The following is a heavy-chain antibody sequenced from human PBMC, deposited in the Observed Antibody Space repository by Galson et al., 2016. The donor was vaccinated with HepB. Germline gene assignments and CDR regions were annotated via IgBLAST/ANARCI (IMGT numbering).Heavy chain of an antibody. CDR3: VRPGGFLEWPPPFQY. CDR2: IFYNGIA. J-gene: IGHJ1*01. Sequence: SETLSLTCVVSGASISTSVYYWGWIRQPPGKGLEWVGSIFYNGIAYYSPSLRSRGTISLDASNNQFSLRLSSVTAADTAIYYCVRPGGFLEWPPPFQYWGQGILVTVSS. CDR1: GASISTSVYY. D-gene: IGHD3-3*01. V-gene: IGHV4-39*01.